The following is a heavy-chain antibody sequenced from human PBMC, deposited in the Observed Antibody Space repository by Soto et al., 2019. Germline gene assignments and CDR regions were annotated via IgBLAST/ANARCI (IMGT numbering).Heavy chain of an antibody. J-gene: IGHJ6*02. CDR1: GFTFSNYA. CDR3: AKGGCSSTCGSPYYGMDV. V-gene: IGHV3-23*01. Sequence: EVQLLESGGGLVQPGGSLRLSCAASGFTFSNYAMNWVRQAPGKGLEWVSAISGSGGSTYYADSVKGRFTISRDNSKNTLYLQINSLRGEDTAVYYCAKGGCSSTCGSPYYGMDVWGQGTTVTVSS. D-gene: IGHD2-2*01. CDR2: ISGSGGST.